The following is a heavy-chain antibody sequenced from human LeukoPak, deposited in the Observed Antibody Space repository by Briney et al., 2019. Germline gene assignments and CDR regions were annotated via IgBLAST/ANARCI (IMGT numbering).Heavy chain of an antibody. CDR3: ATPRGIVVVVAAPSFDY. J-gene: IGHJ4*02. CDR1: GFTISSYA. CDR2: ISDSGDST. Sequence: PGGSLRLSCAASGFTISSYAMSWVRQAPGKGPEWVSSISDSGDSTYYADSVKGRFTISRDNSKNTLYLQMNSLRAEDTAVYYCATPRGIVVVVAAPSFDYWGQGTLVTVSS. V-gene: IGHV3-23*01. D-gene: IGHD2-15*01.